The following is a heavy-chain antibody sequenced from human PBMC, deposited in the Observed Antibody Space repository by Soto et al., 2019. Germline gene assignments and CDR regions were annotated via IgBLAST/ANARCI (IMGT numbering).Heavy chain of an antibody. CDR2: ISYDGSNQ. CDR3: AKDRIPWWGGRFYGMDV. CDR1: GFTFSSYG. J-gene: IGHJ6*02. D-gene: IGHD2-15*01. Sequence: QVQLVESGGGVVQPGRSLRLSCAASGFTFSSYGMHWVRQAPGKGLEWVAVISYDGSNQYYADSVKGRFTISRDNSKNTLYLQMNSLRAEDTAVYYCAKDRIPWWGGRFYGMDVWGQGTTVTVSS. V-gene: IGHV3-30*18.